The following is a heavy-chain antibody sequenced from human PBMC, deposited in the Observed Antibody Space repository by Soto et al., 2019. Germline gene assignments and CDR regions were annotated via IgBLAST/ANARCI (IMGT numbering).Heavy chain of an antibody. D-gene: IGHD4-17*01. Sequence: SETLSLTCAVYGGSFSGYYWSWIRQPPGKGLEWIGEINHSGSTNYNPSLKSRVTISVDTSKNQFSLKLSSVTAADTAVYYCARGELYYGDYTSGYWGQGTLVTVSS. CDR2: INHSGST. CDR1: GGSFSGYY. J-gene: IGHJ4*02. CDR3: ARGELYYGDYTSGY. V-gene: IGHV4-34*01.